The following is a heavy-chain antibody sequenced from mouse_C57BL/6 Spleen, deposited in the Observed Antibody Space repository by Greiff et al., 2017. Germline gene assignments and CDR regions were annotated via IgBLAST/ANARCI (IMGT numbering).Heavy chain of an antibody. CDR2: IRSKSNNYAT. J-gene: IGHJ3*01. D-gene: IGHD1-1*01. Sequence: GGGLVQPKGSLKLSCAASGFSFNTYAMNWVRQAPGKGLEWVARIRSKSNNYATYYADSVKDRFTISRDDSESMLYLQMNNLKTEDTAMYYCVGYGSSYEGFAYWGQGTLVTVSA. V-gene: IGHV10-1*01. CDR3: VGYGSSYEGFAY. CDR1: GFSFNTYA.